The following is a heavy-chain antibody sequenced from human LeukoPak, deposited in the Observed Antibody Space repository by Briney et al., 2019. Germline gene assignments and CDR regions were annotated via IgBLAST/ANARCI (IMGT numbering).Heavy chain of an antibody. V-gene: IGHV4-59*08. Sequence: SETLSLTCTVSGGSISSYYWSWIRQPPGTGLEWIGYIYYSGSTNYNPSLKSRVTISVDTSKNQFSLKLSSVTAADTAVYYCARRRGIAAAGGDWFDPWGQGTLVTVSS. CDR1: GGSISSYY. J-gene: IGHJ5*02. CDR2: IYYSGST. CDR3: ARRRGIAAAGGDWFDP. D-gene: IGHD6-13*01.